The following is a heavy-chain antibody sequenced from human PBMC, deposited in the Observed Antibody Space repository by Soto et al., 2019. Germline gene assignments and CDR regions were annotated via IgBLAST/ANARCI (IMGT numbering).Heavy chain of an antibody. Sequence: QVQLQQWGAGLLKPSETLSLTCAVYGGSFSGYYWSWIRQPPGKGLEWIGEINHSGSTNYNPSLKSRVTISVDTSKNQFSLKLSSVTAADTAVYYCARGTTYYDYVWGSYRQVGWFDLWGQGTLVTVSS. D-gene: IGHD3-16*02. CDR3: ARGTTYYDYVWGSYRQVGWFDL. V-gene: IGHV4-34*01. J-gene: IGHJ5*02. CDR2: INHSGST. CDR1: GGSFSGYY.